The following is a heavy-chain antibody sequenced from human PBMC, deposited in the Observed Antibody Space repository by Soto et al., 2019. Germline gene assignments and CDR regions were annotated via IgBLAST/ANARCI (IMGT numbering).Heavy chain of an antibody. CDR2: IKYSGTT. CDR1: GGSISSSRCH. V-gene: IGHV4-39*06. CDR3: ARPRSSGYAGEFDY. J-gene: IGHJ4*02. D-gene: IGHD3-22*01. Sequence: PSETLSLTCTVSGGSISSSRCHWGWIRQPPGKGLEWIASIKYSGTTFYNPSLKSRVTLSVDTSKNQFALKLSSVTAADTAVYYCARPRSSGYAGEFDYWGQGTLVTVSS.